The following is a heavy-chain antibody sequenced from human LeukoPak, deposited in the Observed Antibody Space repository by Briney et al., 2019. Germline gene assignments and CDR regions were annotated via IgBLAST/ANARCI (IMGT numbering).Heavy chain of an antibody. J-gene: IGHJ5*02. CDR1: GGTFSSYA. CDR2: IIPILGIA. V-gene: IGHV1-69*04. CDR3: ALPVGTSWFDP. Sequence: ASVKVSCKASGGTFSSYAISWVRQAPGQGLERMGRIIPILGIANYAQKFQGRVTITADKSTSTAYMELSSLRSEDTAVYYCALPVGTSWFDPWGQGTLVTVSS. D-gene: IGHD1-1*01.